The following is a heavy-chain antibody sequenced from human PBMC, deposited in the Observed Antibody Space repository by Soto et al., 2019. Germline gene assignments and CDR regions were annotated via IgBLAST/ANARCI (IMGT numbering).Heavy chain of an antibody. V-gene: IGHV3-33*01. CDR3: ARGDTAMVTGYYYGMDV. CDR1: GFTFSSYG. CDR2: IWYDGSNK. Sequence: QVQLVESGGGVVQPGRSLRLSCAASGFTFSSYGMHWVRQAPGKGLEWVAVIWYDGSNKYYADSVKGRFTISRDNSKNTLYLQMNSLRAEDTAVYYCARGDTAMVTGYYYGMDVWAKGPRSPSP. J-gene: IGHJ6*02. D-gene: IGHD5-18*01.